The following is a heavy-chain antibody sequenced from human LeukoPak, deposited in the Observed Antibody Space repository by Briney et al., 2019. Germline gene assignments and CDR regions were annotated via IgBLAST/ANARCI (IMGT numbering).Heavy chain of an antibody. D-gene: IGHD1-20*01. CDR2: IYYSGST. J-gene: IGHJ3*02. CDR3: ARGRTITGTPTGRGDRNAFDI. Sequence: SSETLSLTCTVSGGSISSSSYSWGWIRQPPGKGLEWIGSIYYSGSTYYNPSLKSRVTISVDTSKNQFSLKLSSVTAADTAVYYCARGRTITGTPTGRGDRNAFDIWGQGTTVTVSS. V-gene: IGHV4-39*01. CDR1: GGSISSSSYS.